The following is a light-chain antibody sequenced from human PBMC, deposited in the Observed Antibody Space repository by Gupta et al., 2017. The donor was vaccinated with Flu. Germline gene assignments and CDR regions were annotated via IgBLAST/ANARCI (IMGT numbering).Light chain of an antibody. CDR2: WAS. CDR3: QQYDSNPRYS. Sequence: ATINCKSSQSVLYSSNNKNYLAWYQQKPGQPPKLLIYWASTRESGVPDRFSGSGSGTDFTLTISSLQVEDVAVYYCQQYDSNPRYSFGQGTKMEIK. CDR1: QSVLYSSNNKNY. V-gene: IGKV4-1*01. J-gene: IGKJ2*03.